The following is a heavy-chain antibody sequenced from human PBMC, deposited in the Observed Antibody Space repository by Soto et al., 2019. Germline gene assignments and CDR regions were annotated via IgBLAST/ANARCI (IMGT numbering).Heavy chain of an antibody. CDR2: IYYSGST. Sequence: SETLSLTCTVSGGSISSSSYYWGWIRQPPGKGLEWIGSIYYSGSTYYNPSLKSRVTISVDTSKNQFSLKLSSVTAADTAVYYCARDGYSSGWIYAFDIWGQGTMVTVSS. V-gene: IGHV4-39*02. CDR3: ARDGYSSGWIYAFDI. D-gene: IGHD6-19*01. CDR1: GGSISSSSYY. J-gene: IGHJ3*02.